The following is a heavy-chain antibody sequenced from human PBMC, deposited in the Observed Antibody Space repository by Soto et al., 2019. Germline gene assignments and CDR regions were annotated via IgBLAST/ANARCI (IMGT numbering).Heavy chain of an antibody. CDR2: ISTSGSTI. J-gene: IGHJ4*02. Sequence: EVQLVESGGGLVQPGGSLRLSCAASGFTFSTYEMNWVRQAPGKGLEWVSYISTSGSTIYYADSVKGRFTISRDNGKKSLYLQMSSRRDEDTAVYYCAYGGRWDYGGQGTLVTVSS. CDR3: AYGGRWDY. V-gene: IGHV3-48*03. D-gene: IGHD1-26*01. CDR1: GFTFSTYE.